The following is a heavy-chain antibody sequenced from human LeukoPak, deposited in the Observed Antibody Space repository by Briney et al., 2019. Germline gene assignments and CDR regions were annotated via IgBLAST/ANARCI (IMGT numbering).Heavy chain of an antibody. CDR3: ARDFWSGYYTED. J-gene: IGHJ4*02. CDR1: GFTFSSYA. V-gene: IGHV3-30*01. Sequence: PGRSLRLSCAASGFTFSSYAMHWVRQAPGKGLEWVAVISYDGSNKYYADSVKGRFTISRDNSKTTLYLQMNSLRAEGTAVYYCARDFWSGYYTEDWGQGALVIVSS. D-gene: IGHD3-3*01. CDR2: ISYDGSNK.